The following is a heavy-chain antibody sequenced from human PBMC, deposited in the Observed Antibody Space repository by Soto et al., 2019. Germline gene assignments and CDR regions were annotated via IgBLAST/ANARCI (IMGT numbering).Heavy chain of an antibody. CDR2: ISYDGNNK. Sequence: QVQLVESGGGVVQPGRSLRLSCAASGFTFSSYGMHWVRQAPGKGLEWVTLISYDGNNKYYADSVKGRFTISRDNSKNTLYLQMNSLRAEDTAVYYCAKAGKLSPNYYYYGMDVWGQGTTVTVSS. CDR3: AKAGKLSPNYYYYGMDV. CDR1: GFTFSSYG. V-gene: IGHV3-30*18. J-gene: IGHJ6*02.